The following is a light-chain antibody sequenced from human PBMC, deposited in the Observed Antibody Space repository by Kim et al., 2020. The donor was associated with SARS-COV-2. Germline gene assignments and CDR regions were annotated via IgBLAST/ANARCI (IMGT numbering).Light chain of an antibody. CDR2: AAS. CDR3: QKYNSAPWT. V-gene: IGKV1-27*01. CDR1: QDIANS. J-gene: IGKJ1*01. Sequence: AFIGDRVTITWRASQDIANSLAWYQQKPGKVPQVLIYAASTLQSGVPSRFSGSGSGTEFTLTIDSLQTEDVATYYCQKYNSAPWTFGPGTKVDI.